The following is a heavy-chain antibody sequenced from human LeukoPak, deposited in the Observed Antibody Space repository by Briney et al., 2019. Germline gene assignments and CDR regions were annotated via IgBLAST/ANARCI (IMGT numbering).Heavy chain of an antibody. CDR2: ISYDGSNK. J-gene: IGHJ4*02. Sequence: GGSLRLFCAASGFTFSSYAMHWVRRAPGKGLEWVAVISYDGSNKYYADSVKGRFTISRDNSKNTLYLQMNSLRAEDTAVYYCARLGRDGYNYFDYWGQGTLVTVSS. V-gene: IGHV3-30-3*01. D-gene: IGHD5-24*01. CDR3: ARLGRDGYNYFDY. CDR1: GFTFSSYA.